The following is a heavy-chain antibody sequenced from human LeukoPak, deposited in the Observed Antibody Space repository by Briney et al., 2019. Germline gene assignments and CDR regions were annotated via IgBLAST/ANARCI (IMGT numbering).Heavy chain of an antibody. CDR2: IYYSGST. J-gene: IGHJ4*02. V-gene: IGHV4-59*08. Sequence: SETLSLTCTVSGGSISSYYWSWIRQPPGKGLKWIGYIYYSGSTYYSPSLKSRVTMSVDTSKNQFSLKLSSVTATDTAVYYCARLVEMATIPPYVDYWGQGTLVTVSS. CDR1: GGSISSYY. CDR3: ARLVEMATIPPYVDY. D-gene: IGHD5-24*01.